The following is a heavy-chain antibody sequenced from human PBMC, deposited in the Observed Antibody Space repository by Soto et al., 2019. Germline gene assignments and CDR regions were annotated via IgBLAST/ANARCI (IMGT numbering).Heavy chain of an antibody. Sequence: GSLRLSCAASGFTFSSYGMHWVRQAPGKGLEWVAVIWYDGSNKYYADSVKGRFTISRDNSKNTLYLQMNSLRAEDTAVYYCARDGGDIVVVPAANPAYYYYYYMDVWGKGTTVTVSS. D-gene: IGHD2-2*01. CDR3: ARDGGDIVVVPAANPAYYYYYYMDV. V-gene: IGHV3-33*01. CDR2: IWYDGSNK. CDR1: GFTFSSYG. J-gene: IGHJ6*03.